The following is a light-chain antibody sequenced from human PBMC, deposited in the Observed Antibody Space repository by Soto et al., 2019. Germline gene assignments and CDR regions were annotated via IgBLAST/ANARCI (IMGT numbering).Light chain of an antibody. CDR1: QGITSA. CDR2: IAS. CDR3: QQFNSYPIT. J-gene: IGKJ5*01. Sequence: AIQLTQSPSSLSAFVGDRVTITCRASQGITSALAWYQQKPGKAPKLLISIASSLESGVPSRFSGSGSGTDFTLTISSLQPEDFATYFCQQFNSYPITFGQGTRLVIK. V-gene: IGKV1-13*02.